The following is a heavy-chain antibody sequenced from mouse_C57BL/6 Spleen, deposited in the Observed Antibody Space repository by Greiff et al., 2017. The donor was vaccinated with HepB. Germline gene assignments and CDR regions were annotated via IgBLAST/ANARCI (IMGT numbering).Heavy chain of an antibody. CDR1: GFTFSSYA. CDR3: TRDRRGNFDY. V-gene: IGHV5-9-1*02. J-gene: IGHJ2*01. Sequence: EVQGVESGAGLVKPGGSLKLSCAASGFTFSSYAMSWVRQTPEKRLEWVAYISSGGDYIYYADTVKGRFTISRDNARNTLYLQMSSLKSEDTAMYYCTRDRRGNFDYWGQGTTLTVSS. CDR2: ISSGGDYI.